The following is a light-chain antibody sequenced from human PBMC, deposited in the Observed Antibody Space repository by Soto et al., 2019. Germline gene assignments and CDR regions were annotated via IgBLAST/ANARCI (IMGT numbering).Light chain of an antibody. J-gene: IGLJ3*02. CDR3: LSYTSANTRV. V-gene: IGLV2-14*01. CDR2: EVN. Sequence: QSALTQTASVSASPGQSITISCTGTSSDVGGYKFVSWYQHHPGKAPKLMIYEVNNRPSGVSNRFSGSKSGNTASLTLSGIQPEDEADYYCLSYTSANTRVFGGGPKLTVL. CDR1: SSDVGGYKF.